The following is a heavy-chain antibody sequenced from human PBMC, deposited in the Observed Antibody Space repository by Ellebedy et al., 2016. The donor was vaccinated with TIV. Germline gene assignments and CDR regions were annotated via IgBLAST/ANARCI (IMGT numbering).Heavy chain of an antibody. CDR2: IYTSGST. D-gene: IGHD3-9*01. J-gene: IGHJ4*02. CDR3: ARAPGGYGILDGQNYFDY. V-gene: IGHV4-4*07. Sequence: MPSETLSLTCTVSGGSISSYYWSWIRQPAGKGLEWIGRIYTSGSTNYNPSLKSRVTISVDTSKNQFSLKLSSVTAADTAVYYCARAPGGYGILDGQNYFDYWGQGTLVTVSS. CDR1: GGSISSYY.